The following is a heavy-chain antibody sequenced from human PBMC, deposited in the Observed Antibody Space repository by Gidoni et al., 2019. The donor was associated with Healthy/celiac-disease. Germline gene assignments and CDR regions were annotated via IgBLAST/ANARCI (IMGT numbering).Heavy chain of an antibody. CDR3: AKDLDPGELPQYNY. V-gene: IGHV3-23*01. CDR1: GFTFSSYA. CDR2: ISGSGGST. Sequence: EVQLLESGGGLVQPGGSLRLPCAASGFTFSSYAMSWVRQAPGKGLEWVSAISGSGGSTYYADSVKGRFTISRDNSKNTLYLQMNSLRAEDTAVYYCAKDLDPGELPQYNYWGQGTLVTVSS. J-gene: IGHJ4*02. D-gene: IGHD2-15*01.